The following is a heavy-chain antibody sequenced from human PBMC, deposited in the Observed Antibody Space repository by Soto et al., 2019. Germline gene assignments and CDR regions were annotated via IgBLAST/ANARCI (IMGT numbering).Heavy chain of an antibody. J-gene: IGHJ6*04. D-gene: IGHD1-1*01. CDR3: ARVYTTTDWNGVNYCGIDV. CDR1: GGTFSSYA. CDR2: IIPIFGTA. V-gene: IGHV1-69*13. Sequence: SVKVSCKASGGTFSSYAISWVRQAPGQGLEWMGGIIPIFGTANYAQKFQGRVTITADESTSTAYMELSSLRSEDTAVYYCARVYTTTDWNGVNYCGIDVCDKVTRGTLST.